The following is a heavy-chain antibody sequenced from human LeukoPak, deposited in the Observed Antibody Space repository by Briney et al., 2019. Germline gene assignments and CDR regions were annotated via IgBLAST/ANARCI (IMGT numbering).Heavy chain of an antibody. CDR1: GISLSNYA. Sequence: GGSLRLSCAVSGISLSNYAMSWVRQAPGKGLEWVSSISGSGGNTYYADSVKGRFTISRDNSKNTLFLHMNSLRAEDTAVYYCAKALGGYHFDYWGQGTLVTVSS. CDR2: ISGSGGNT. J-gene: IGHJ4*02. CDR3: AKALGGYHFDY. V-gene: IGHV3-23*01. D-gene: IGHD3-16*01.